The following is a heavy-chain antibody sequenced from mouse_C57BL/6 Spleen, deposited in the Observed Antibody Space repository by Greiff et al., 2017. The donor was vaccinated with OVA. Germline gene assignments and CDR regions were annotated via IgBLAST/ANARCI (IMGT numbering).Heavy chain of an antibody. CDR2: IRLKSDNYAT. J-gene: IGHJ2*01. V-gene: IGHV6-3*01. D-gene: IGHD2-5*01. Sequence: LQQSGGGLVQPGGSMKLSCVASGFTFSNYWMNWVRQSPEKGLEWVAQIRLKSDNYATHYAESVKGRFTISRDDSKRIVYLQMNNLRAEDTGIYYCTYSNSYFDYWGQGTTLTVSS. CDR3: TYSNSYFDY. CDR1: GFTFSNYW.